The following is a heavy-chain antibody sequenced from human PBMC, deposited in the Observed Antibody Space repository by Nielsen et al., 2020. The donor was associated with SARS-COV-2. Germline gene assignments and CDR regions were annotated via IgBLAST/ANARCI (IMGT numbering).Heavy chain of an antibody. CDR2: INSDGSST. D-gene: IGHD2-2*02. Sequence: GGSLRLSCAASGVTFSSYWMHWVRQAPGKGLVWVSRINSDGSSTSYADSVKGRFTISRDNAKNTLYLQMNSLRAEDTAVYYCARDCLVSHCYTQTLDYWGQGTLVTVSA. CDR3: ARDCLVSHCYTQTLDY. V-gene: IGHV3-74*01. CDR1: GVTFSSYW. J-gene: IGHJ4*02.